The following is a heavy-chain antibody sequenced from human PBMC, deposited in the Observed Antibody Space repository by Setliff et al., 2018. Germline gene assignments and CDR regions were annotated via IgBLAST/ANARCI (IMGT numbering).Heavy chain of an antibody. J-gene: IGHJ4*02. CDR3: GADYYDSSGYGY. Sequence: ASVKVSCNASGYTFTTYGISWVRQAPGQGLEWMGWISAYNGNTNYAQKFQGRVTMTEDTSTDTAYMELSSLRSEDTAVYYCGADYYDSSGYGYWGQGTLVTVSS. CDR2: ISAYNGNT. V-gene: IGHV1-18*01. D-gene: IGHD3-22*01. CDR1: GYTFTTYG.